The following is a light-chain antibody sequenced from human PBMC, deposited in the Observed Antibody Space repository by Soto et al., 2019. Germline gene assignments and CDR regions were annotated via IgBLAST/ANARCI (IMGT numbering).Light chain of an antibody. Sequence: DIQLTQSPSSLSASVGDRVTISCRASHSVIGYLNWYQQKAGTAPNLLIYGASSLQSGVPSRFSGNGSATDLSLTISSIQPEDFATYICQQSYSTPYTFGQGTKVEI. CDR1: HSVIGY. CDR2: GAS. J-gene: IGKJ2*01. CDR3: QQSYSTPYT. V-gene: IGKV1-39*01.